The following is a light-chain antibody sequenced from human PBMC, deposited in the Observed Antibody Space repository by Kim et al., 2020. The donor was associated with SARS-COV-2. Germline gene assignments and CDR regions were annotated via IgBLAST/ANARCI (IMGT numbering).Light chain of an antibody. Sequence: VSPGHTASITCSGDELGDKYACWYQQKPGQSPVLVIYQDNKRPSGIPERFSGSNSGNTATLTISGTQAMDEADYYCQAWDSSTAVFGGGTQLTVL. J-gene: IGLJ2*01. V-gene: IGLV3-1*01. CDR3: QAWDSSTAV. CDR2: QDN. CDR1: ELGDKY.